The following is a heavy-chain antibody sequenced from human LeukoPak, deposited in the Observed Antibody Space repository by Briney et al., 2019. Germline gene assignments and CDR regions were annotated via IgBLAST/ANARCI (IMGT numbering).Heavy chain of an antibody. CDR2: INPNSGST. Sequence: GASVKVSCKPSGYTFTDYYVHWVRQAPGQGLGWVGWINPNSGSTSYIQKFQGWVTLTRDTSITTVYMEFSRLRSDDTAVYYCARARDYCTSTRCYSPHHYGIDVWGQGTTVIVSS. CDR1: GYTFTDYY. CDR3: ARARDYCTSTRCYSPHHYGIDV. V-gene: IGHV1-2*04. J-gene: IGHJ6*02. D-gene: IGHD2-2*02.